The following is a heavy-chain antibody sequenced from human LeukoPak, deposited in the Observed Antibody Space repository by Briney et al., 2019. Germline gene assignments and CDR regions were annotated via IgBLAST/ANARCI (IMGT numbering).Heavy chain of an antibody. CDR3: AREHYGDLYFDY. D-gene: IGHD4-17*01. Sequence: GGSLRLSCAASGFXFSSNAMHWVRQAPGKGLEWVAVISYDGSKKYYADSVKGRFTISRDNSKNTLYLQMNSLRAEDTAVYYCAREHYGDLYFDYWGQGTLVTVSS. CDR2: ISYDGSKK. J-gene: IGHJ4*02. CDR1: GFXFSSNA. V-gene: IGHV3-30-3*01.